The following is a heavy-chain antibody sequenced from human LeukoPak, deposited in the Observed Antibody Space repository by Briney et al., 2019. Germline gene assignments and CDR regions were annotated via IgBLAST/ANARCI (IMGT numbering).Heavy chain of an antibody. Sequence: GGSLRLSCAASGFTFSSYSMNWVRQAPGKGLEWVSSISSSSSYIYYADSVKGRFTISRDNAKNSLYLQMNSLRAEDTAVYYCARNLYYYDSSGYYYYWGQGTLVTVSS. D-gene: IGHD3-22*01. CDR2: ISSSSSYI. CDR1: GFTFSSYS. J-gene: IGHJ4*02. V-gene: IGHV3-21*01. CDR3: ARNLYYYDSSGYYYY.